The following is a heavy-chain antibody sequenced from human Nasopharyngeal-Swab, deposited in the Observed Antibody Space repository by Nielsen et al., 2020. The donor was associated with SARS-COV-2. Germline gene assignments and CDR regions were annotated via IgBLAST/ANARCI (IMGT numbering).Heavy chain of an antibody. CDR3: ARGGAGVVASPVLGLGPFYYYHFMDV. CDR2: VNHGGST. J-gene: IGHJ6*03. Sequence: SETLSLTCAVYGGSFSGHQWSWVRQTPGKGLEWIGEVNHGGSTNYNPSLKSRVTISVATSKNQFSLKLTSVTAADTAVYYCARGGAGVVASPVLGLGPFYYYHFMDVWGQGTTVTVSS. V-gene: IGHV4-34*01. D-gene: IGHD6-6*01. CDR1: GGSFSGHQ.